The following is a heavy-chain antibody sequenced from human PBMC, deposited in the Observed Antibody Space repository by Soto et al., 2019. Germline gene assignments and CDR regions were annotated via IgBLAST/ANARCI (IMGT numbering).Heavy chain of an antibody. CDR2: MSHTGST. CDR1: GGSMSNYY. CDR3: ARVATLSGYSSGFGAFDI. J-gene: IGHJ3*02. V-gene: IGHV4-59*01. Sequence: SETLSLTCTVSGGSMSNYYWSWIRQPPGKRLECIGYMSHTGSTNYNPSLKSRVTISVDTSKDQFSLRLSSVTAADSAVYYCARVATLSGYSSGFGAFDIWGQGTMVTVSS. D-gene: IGHD6-19*01.